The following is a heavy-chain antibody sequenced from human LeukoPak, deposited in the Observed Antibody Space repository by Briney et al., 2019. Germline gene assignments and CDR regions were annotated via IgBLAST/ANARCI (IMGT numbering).Heavy chain of an antibody. D-gene: IGHD2-2*01. CDR2: IKKDGSEK. CDR3: ARISSY. J-gene: IGHJ4*02. CDR1: GFSIGNSW. V-gene: IGHV3-7*01. Sequence: GGSLRLSCAASGFSIGNSWMTWVRQAPGKGLEWVANIKKDGSEKYYADSVKGRFTVSRDNAKNSLYLQMNSLRAEDTAVYYCARISSYWGQGTLVTVSS.